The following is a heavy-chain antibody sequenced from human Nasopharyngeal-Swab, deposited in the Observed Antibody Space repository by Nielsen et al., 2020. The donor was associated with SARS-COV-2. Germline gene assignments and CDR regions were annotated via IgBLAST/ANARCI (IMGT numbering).Heavy chain of an antibody. Sequence: GESLKISCAASGFTFSSYNMNWVRQAPGKGLEWVSSISSSSSYIYYADSVKGRFTISRDNAKNSLYLQMNSLRAEDTAVYYCARATAEYYDFWSGYSGPWEYFQRWGQGTLVIVSS. J-gene: IGHJ1*01. CDR2: ISSSSSYI. V-gene: IGHV3-21*06. CDR3: ARATAEYYDFWSGYSGPWEYFQR. D-gene: IGHD3-3*01. CDR1: GFTFSSYN.